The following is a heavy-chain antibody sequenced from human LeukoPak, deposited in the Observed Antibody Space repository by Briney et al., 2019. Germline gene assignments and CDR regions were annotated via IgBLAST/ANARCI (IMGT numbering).Heavy chain of an antibody. CDR2: INSDGSST. V-gene: IGHV3-74*01. Sequence: GGSLRLSCAASGFTFSSYWMHWVRQAPGKGLVWVSRINSDGSSTSYADSVKGRFTISRDNAKNTLYLQMNSLRAEDTAVYYCAELGITMIGGVWGKGATVTISS. CDR1: GFTFSSYW. CDR3: AELGITMIGGV. J-gene: IGHJ6*04. D-gene: IGHD3-10*02.